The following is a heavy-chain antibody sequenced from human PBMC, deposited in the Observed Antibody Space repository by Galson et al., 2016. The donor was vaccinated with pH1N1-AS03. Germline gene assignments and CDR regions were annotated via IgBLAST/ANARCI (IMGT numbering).Heavy chain of an antibody. J-gene: IGHJ5*02. CDR3: ASAIAAAGSS. CDR2: IKQDGSEK. CDR1: GFTFNTYW. Sequence: SLRLSCAASGFTFNTYWMHWVRQAPGKGLEWMANIKQDGSEKYYVDSVKGRFTISRDNAKNSLYLQMNSLRAEDTAVYYCASAIAAAGSSWGQGTLVTVSS. V-gene: IGHV3-7*01. D-gene: IGHD6-13*01.